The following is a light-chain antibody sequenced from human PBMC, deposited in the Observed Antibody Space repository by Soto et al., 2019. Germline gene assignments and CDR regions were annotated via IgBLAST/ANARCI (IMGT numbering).Light chain of an antibody. CDR2: GAS. CDR3: HQHGGSPET. V-gene: IGKV3-20*01. CDR1: QSVSSN. J-gene: IGKJ1*01. Sequence: EMGFTPAPGTLALSPGERATHFCRASQSVSSNLAWYQQKPGQAPRLLIYGASTRATGIPARFSGSGSGTEFILTISGLEPEDSGIYHCHQHGGSPETFGQGTKVDIK.